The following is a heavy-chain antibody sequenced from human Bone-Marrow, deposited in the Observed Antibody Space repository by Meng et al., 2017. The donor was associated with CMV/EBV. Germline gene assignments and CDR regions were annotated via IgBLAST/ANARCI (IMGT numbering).Heavy chain of an antibody. CDR3: ARDNTSEYDFWSGSHYYYGMDV. Sequence: SVKVSCKASGGTFSSYAISWVRQAPGQGLEWMGGIIPILGIANYAQKFQGRVTITADKSTSTAYMELSSLRSEDTAVYYCARDNTSEYDFWSGSHYYYGMDVWGQGTTVTVSS. J-gene: IGHJ6*02. V-gene: IGHV1-69*10. CDR1: GGTFSSYA. D-gene: IGHD3-3*01. CDR2: IIPILGIA.